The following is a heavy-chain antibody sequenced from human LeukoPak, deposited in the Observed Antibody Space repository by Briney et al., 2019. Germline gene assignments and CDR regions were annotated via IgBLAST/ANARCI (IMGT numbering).Heavy chain of an antibody. V-gene: IGHV3-30*04. J-gene: IGHJ4*02. D-gene: IGHD2-15*01. CDR2: ISYDGSNK. Sequence: GRSLRLSCAASGFTFSSYAMHWVRHAPGKGVEWVAVISYDGSNKYYADSGKGRFTISRDNYKNTQYLQMNSLRAEDTAVYYCARGIVVVGAATEGGSDYWGQGTLVTVSS. CDR1: GFTFSSYA. CDR3: ARGIVVVGAATEGGSDY.